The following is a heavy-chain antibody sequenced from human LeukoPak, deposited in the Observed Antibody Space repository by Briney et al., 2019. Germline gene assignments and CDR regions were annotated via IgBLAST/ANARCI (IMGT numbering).Heavy chain of an antibody. D-gene: IGHD6-13*01. J-gene: IGHJ6*02. V-gene: IGHV1-2*02. CDR2: INPNSGGT. CDR1: GYTFTGHY. Sequence: ASVKVSCMASGYTFTGHYIHWVRQAPGQGLEWMGWINPNSGGTSYAQKFQGRVSVTRDTSISTAYMEVSRLRSDDTALYYCARDRVPFYSSTFKDYYLQYGLDVWGQGTTVTVSS. CDR3: ARDRVPFYSSTFKDYYLQYGLDV.